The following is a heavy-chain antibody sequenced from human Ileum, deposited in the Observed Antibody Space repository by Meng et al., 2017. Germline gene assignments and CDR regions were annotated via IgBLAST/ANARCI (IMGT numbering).Heavy chain of an antibody. J-gene: IGHJ4*02. CDR1: GDSISTNW. D-gene: IGHD2-21*01. CDR3: ARGAIGTRPFDY. CDR2: IYHSGAF. V-gene: IGHV4-4*02. Sequence: QVQLVESGPVLVKPSGTLYLTCAVSGDSISTNWWNWVRQPPGKGLEWIGEIYHSGAFNYNPSLRSRVTISVDKSKNQLSLKLGSLTAADTAVYYCARGAIGTRPFDYWGQGTLVTVSS.